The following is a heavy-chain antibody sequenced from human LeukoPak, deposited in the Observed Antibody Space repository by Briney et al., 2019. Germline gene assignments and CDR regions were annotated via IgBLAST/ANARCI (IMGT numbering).Heavy chain of an antibody. Sequence: SETLSLTCTVSGGSISSSSYYWGWIRQPPGKGLEWIGSIYYSGSTYYNPSLKSRVTISVDTSKNQFSLKLSPVTAADTAVYYCARSWGSEIFDYWGQGTLVTVSS. CDR2: IYYSGST. V-gene: IGHV4-39*01. J-gene: IGHJ4*02. CDR1: GGSISSSSYY. CDR3: ARSWGSEIFDY. D-gene: IGHD7-27*01.